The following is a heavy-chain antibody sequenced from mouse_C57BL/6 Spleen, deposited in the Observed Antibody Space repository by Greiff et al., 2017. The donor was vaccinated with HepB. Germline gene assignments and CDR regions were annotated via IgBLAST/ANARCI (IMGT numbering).Heavy chain of an antibody. Sequence: EVKLMESGPGLVKPSQSLSLTCSVTGYSITSGYYWNWIRQFPGNKLEWMGYISYDGSNNYNPSLKNRISITRDTSKNQFFLKLNSVTTEDTATYYCAREGYDGLFDYWGQGTTLTVSS. CDR3: AREGYDGLFDY. J-gene: IGHJ2*01. V-gene: IGHV3-6*01. D-gene: IGHD2-2*01. CDR1: GYSITSGYY. CDR2: ISYDGSN.